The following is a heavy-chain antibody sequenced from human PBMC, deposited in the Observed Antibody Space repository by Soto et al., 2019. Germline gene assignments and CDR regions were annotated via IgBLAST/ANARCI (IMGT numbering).Heavy chain of an antibody. CDR2: IMPVFHTT. CDR1: GGTFNNFA. CDR3: ATATISPVSATLYHYGMDV. Sequence: QVQLVQSGAEVKKPGSSVKVSCQASGGTFNNFAFTWVRQAPGQGLEWLGGIMPVFHTTNIAQTFQDRITIISDDSTNTVYMEMTSLRFDDTAVYYCATATISPVSATLYHYGMDVWGRGTTVTVSS. D-gene: IGHD6-25*01. V-gene: IGHV1-69*01. J-gene: IGHJ6*02.